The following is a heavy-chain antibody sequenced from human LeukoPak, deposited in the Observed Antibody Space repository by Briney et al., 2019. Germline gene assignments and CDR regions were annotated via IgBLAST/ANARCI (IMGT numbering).Heavy chain of an antibody. D-gene: IGHD1-26*01. J-gene: IGHJ4*02. V-gene: IGHV1-8*01. CDR2: INLNSGNT. CDR1: GYTFTSYD. Sequence: ASVTVSCKASGYTFTSYDINWVRQATGQGLEWMGWINLNSGNTGYAQNFQGRLTVTRDTSINTAYMELNTLRSEDTAIYYRARVTGSIDYWGQGTLVTVSS. CDR3: ARVTGSIDY.